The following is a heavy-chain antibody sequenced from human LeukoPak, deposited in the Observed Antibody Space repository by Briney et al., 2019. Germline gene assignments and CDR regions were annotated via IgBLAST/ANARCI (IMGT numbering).Heavy chain of an antibody. Sequence: GGSLRLSCAASGFTFSSYAMSWVRQAPGKGLEWVSGIGASGGSTYYADSVKGRFTISRDNSKNTLYLQMNSLRTEDTAVYYCAKAEGYDILTGLDYWSQGTLVTVSS. CDR2: IGASGGST. CDR1: GFTFSSYA. V-gene: IGHV3-23*01. D-gene: IGHD3-9*01. J-gene: IGHJ4*02. CDR3: AKAEGYDILTGLDY.